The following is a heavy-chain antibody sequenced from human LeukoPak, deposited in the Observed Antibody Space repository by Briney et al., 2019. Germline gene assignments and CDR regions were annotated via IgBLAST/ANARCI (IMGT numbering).Heavy chain of an antibody. V-gene: IGHV3-21*01. CDR2: IGSSTTSHI. Sequence: GGSLRLSCAASGFTFSDYSMNWVRQAPGKGLEWLSCIGSSTTSHIYYADSVKGRFTISRDNAKNSLYLQMNGLRPEDTAVYYCARDRSNSHDLDNWGQGTLVTVSS. CDR1: GFTFSDYS. J-gene: IGHJ4*02. CDR3: ARDRSNSHDLDN. D-gene: IGHD4-11*01.